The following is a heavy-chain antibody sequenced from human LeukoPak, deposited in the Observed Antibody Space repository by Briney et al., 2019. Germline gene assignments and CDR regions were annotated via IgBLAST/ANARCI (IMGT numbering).Heavy chain of an antibody. J-gene: IGHJ4*02. CDR2: IYTSGST. Sequence: SETLSLTCTVSGGSISSYYWSWIRQPAGKGLEWIGRIYTSGSTNYNPSPKSRVTISIDKSKNQFSLKLSSLTAADTAVYYCAKVTVATMGYYFDYWGQGTLVTVSS. CDR1: GGSISSYY. CDR3: AKVTVATMGYYFDY. D-gene: IGHD4-17*01. V-gene: IGHV4-4*07.